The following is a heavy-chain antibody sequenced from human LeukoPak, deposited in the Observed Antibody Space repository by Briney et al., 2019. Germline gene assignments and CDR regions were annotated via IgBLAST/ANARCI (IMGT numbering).Heavy chain of an antibody. CDR1: GFTFRNYA. Sequence: GGPLRLSCAASGFTFRNYAMHWLRQAPGEGLEYFSAITCDGGTKYYARSVKDRFTISRDNSKNTLYLQMGSLRAEDMAVYYCARIYYDRGGHYYDYWGQGTLVTVSS. CDR2: ITCDGGTK. CDR3: ARIYYDRGGHYYDY. J-gene: IGHJ4*02. D-gene: IGHD3-22*01. V-gene: IGHV3-64*01.